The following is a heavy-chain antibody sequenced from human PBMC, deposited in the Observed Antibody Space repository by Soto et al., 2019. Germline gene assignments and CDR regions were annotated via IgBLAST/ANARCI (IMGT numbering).Heavy chain of an antibody. D-gene: IGHD3-16*01. CDR3: ATYTVGEWGRGY. CDR2: HHSDST. J-gene: IGHJ4*02. Sequence: QVQLQESGPGLVKPSETLSLTCTVSGGSMRGQHWSWIRQPPGKGLEWIGHHSDSTNYTPSPKSRLTISTDTSKSPFSLKLSSVTAADTAVYYGATYTVGEWGRGYWGQGTLVTVSS. V-gene: IGHV4-4*09. CDR1: GGSMRGQH.